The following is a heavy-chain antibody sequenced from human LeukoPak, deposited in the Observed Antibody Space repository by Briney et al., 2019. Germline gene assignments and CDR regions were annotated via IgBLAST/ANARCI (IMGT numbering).Heavy chain of an antibody. CDR1: GGSISSYY. CDR2: IYISGST. Sequence: SETLSLTCTVSGGSISSYYWSWIRQPAGKGLEWIGRIYISGSTNYNPSLKSRVTVSVDTSKNQFSLKLSSVTAADTAVYYCARDRGTWNDDGFDYWGQGTLVTVSS. D-gene: IGHD1-1*01. J-gene: IGHJ4*02. V-gene: IGHV4-4*07. CDR3: ARDRGTWNDDGFDY.